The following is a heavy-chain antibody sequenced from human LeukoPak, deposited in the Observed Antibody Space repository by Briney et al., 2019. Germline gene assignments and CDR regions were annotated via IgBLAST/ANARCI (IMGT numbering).Heavy chain of an antibody. CDR3: ARLAVADPGGGFDY. D-gene: IGHD6-19*01. Sequence: ASVTVSCKASGYTFTGYYMHWVRQAPGQGLEWMGWINPNSGGTNYAQKFQGRVTMTRDTSISTAYMELSRLRSDDTAVYYCARLAVADPGGGFDYWGQGTLVTVSS. J-gene: IGHJ4*02. V-gene: IGHV1-2*02. CDR2: INPNSGGT. CDR1: GYTFTGYY.